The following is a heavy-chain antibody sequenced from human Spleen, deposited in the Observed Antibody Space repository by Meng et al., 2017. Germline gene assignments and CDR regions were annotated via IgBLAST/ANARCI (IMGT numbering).Heavy chain of an antibody. CDR3: ARRAVRGDIDY. V-gene: IGHV4-39*01. CDR2: INYSGTT. CDR1: GASLSSRTYH. D-gene: IGHD3-10*01. Sequence: QLQLQESGPGLVKPSEILSLTCTVSGASLSSRTYHWGWIRQPPGKGLEWIGSINYSGTTYYHSSLKSRVTISADTSKMQFSLRLTSVTAADTAVYYCARRAVRGDIDYWGHGTLVTVSS. J-gene: IGHJ4*01.